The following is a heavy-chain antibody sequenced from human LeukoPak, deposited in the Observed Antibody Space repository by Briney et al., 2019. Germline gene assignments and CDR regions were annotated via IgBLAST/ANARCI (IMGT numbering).Heavy chain of an antibody. Sequence: PGGSLRLSCAASGFTFSSYAMSWVRQAPGKGLEGVSGISGGGGSTYYADSVKGRFTTSRDNSKNTLYLQMNSLRAEDTALYYCAKDLGGSYYYYYYGMDVWGQGTTVTVSS. CDR1: GFTFSSYA. D-gene: IGHD1-26*01. CDR3: AKDLGGSYYYYYYGMDV. V-gene: IGHV3-23*01. J-gene: IGHJ6*02. CDR2: ISGGGGST.